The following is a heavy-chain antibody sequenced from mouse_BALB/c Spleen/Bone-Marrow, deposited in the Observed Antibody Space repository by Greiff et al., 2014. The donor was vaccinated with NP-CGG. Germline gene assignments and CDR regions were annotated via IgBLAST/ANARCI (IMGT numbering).Heavy chain of an antibody. J-gene: IGHJ4*01. CDR1: GYTFTYYT. D-gene: IGHD2-4*01. CDR3: VRENYDYGGDAMDD. Sequence: QVQLKESAAELARPGASVKMSCKTSGYTFTYYTMHWVKQRPGQGLEWIGYINPSSGYTDYNQKFKDKTTLTTDKSSSTAYLQLSSLTSEDSAVYYCVRENYDYGGDAMDDWGQGTSVTVSS. V-gene: IGHV1-4*02. CDR2: INPSSGYT.